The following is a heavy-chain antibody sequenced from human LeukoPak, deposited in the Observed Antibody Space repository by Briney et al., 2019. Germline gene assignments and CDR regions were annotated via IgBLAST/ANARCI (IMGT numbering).Heavy chain of an antibody. CDR2: ISGSGGRT. V-gene: IGHV3-23*01. CDR1: GFTFSSYD. J-gene: IGHJ6*03. D-gene: IGHD5-12*01. CDR3: AKGRGLREIYYMDV. Sequence: PGGSLRLSCAASGFTFSSYDMSWVRQAPERGLEWVSAISGSGGRTYYTDSVKGRFTISRDNSKNTLYLQMNSLRAEDTAVYYCAKGRGLREIYYMDVWGKGTTVTVSS.